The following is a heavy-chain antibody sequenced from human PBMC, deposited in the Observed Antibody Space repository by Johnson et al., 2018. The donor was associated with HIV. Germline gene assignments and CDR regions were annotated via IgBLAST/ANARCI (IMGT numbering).Heavy chain of an antibody. J-gene: IGHJ3*02. CDR3: ARDSRIGTMVLLSDAFDI. CDR1: GFTFDDYG. D-gene: IGHD3-10*01. CDR2: INWNGGST. Sequence: VELVESGGGVVRPGGSLRLSCAASGFTFDDYGMSWVRQAPGTGLDWVSGINWNGGSTGYADFVKGRFTISRDNAKNSLYLQMNSLRAEDTALYYCARDSRIGTMVLLSDAFDIWGQGTMVTVSS. V-gene: IGHV3-20*04.